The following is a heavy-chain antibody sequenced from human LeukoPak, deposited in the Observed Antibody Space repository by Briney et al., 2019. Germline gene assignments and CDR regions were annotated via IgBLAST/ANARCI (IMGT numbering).Heavy chain of an antibody. CDR3: AREDEYSSSSWNY. Sequence: PSETLSLTCTVSGGSISSGSYYWSWIRQPAGKGLEWIGRIYTSGSTNYNPSLKSRVTISVDTSKNQFSLKLSSVTAADTAVYYCAREDEYSSSSWNYWGQGTLVTVS. J-gene: IGHJ4*02. CDR1: GGSISSGSYY. D-gene: IGHD6-6*01. V-gene: IGHV4-61*02. CDR2: IYTSGST.